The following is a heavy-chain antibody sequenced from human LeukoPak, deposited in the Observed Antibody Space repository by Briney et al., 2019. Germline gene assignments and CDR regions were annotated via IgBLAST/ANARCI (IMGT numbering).Heavy chain of an antibody. V-gene: IGHV1-24*01. CDR2: FDPEDGET. CDR1: GYTLTELS. CDR3: ARAPYDSSGYFC. J-gene: IGHJ4*02. D-gene: IGHD3-22*01. Sequence: ASVKVSCTVSGYTLTELSMHWVRQAPGKGLEWMGGFDPEDGETIYAQKFQGRVTLTEDTSTDTAYMELSSLRSEDTAVYYCARAPYDSSGYFCWGQGTLVTVSS.